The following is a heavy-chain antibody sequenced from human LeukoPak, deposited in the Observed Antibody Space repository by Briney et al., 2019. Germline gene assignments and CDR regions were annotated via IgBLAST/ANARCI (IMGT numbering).Heavy chain of an antibody. CDR2: IKQDGSEK. J-gene: IGHJ4*02. D-gene: IGHD6-19*01. V-gene: IGHV3-7*04. Sequence: GGSLRLSCAASGFTFSVHYMSWIRQAPGKGLEWVANIKQDGSEKYYVDSVKGRFTISRDNAKNSLYLQMNSLRAEDTAVYYCARGKYSSGWSRDYYFDYWGQGTLVTVSS. CDR3: ARGKYSSGWSRDYYFDY. CDR1: GFTFSVHY.